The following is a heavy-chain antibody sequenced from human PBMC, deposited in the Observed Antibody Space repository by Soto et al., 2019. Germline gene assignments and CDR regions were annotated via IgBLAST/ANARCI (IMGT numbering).Heavy chain of an antibody. CDR1: GGSISRSSYS. J-gene: IGHJ5*02. V-gene: IGHV4-39*01. Sequence: SETLYLTCTVSGGSISRSSYSWAWIRQPPGKGLEWIGTLYYSGNTYYNPSLKSRVTISVDTSKNQFSLKLSSVTAADTAVYYCATRQGGSYNWFDPWGQGTLVTVSS. CDR3: ATRQGGSYNWFDP. CDR2: LYYSGNT. D-gene: IGHD2-15*01.